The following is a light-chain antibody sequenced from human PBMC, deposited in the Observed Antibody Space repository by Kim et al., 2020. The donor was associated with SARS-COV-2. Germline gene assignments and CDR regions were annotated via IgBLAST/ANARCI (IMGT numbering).Light chain of an antibody. CDR2: EVS. V-gene: IGLV2-18*02. J-gene: IGLJ1*01. CDR3: SSYANSDTFV. Sequence: GQSVTISGTGTSSDVGSYTRVSWYQQPPGTAPKLIIYEVSNRPTGVPDRFFGSKSGNTASLTISGLQAEDEADYYCSSYANSDTFVFGSGTKVTVL. CDR1: SSDVGSYTR.